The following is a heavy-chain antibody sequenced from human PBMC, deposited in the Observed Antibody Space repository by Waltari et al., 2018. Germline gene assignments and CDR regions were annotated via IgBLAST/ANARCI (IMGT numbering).Heavy chain of an antibody. V-gene: IGHV3-48*01. J-gene: IGHJ4*02. Sequence: EVQLVESGGGLVQPGGSLSLSCAASGFTFSSYSMNWVRQAPGKGLEWVSYISSSRSTIYYADSVKGRFTISRDKAKNSLYLQMNSLRAEDTAVYYCARDQSSGTDYWGQGTLVTVSS. CDR1: GFTFSSYS. CDR2: ISSSRSTI. CDR3: ARDQSSGTDY. D-gene: IGHD6-19*01.